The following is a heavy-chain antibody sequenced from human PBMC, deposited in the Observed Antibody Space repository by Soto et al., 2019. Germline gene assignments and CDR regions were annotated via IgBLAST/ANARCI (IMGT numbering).Heavy chain of an antibody. CDR2: TYYRSKWFN. V-gene: IGHV6-1*01. J-gene: IGHJ4*02. CDR3: TRDYSSDYFDF. CDR1: GDSVSRNNAG. D-gene: IGHD1-26*01. Sequence: PSQTLSLTCAISGDSVSRNNAGWNWIRQSPSRGLEWLGRTYYRSKWFNDYAVSVKSRITINPDTSKNQFSLQLNSVTPEDTAAYYCTRDYSSDYFDFWGQGTPVTVSS.